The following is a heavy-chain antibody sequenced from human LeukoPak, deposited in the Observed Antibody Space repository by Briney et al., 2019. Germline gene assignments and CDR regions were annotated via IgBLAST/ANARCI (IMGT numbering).Heavy chain of an antibody. D-gene: IGHD6-13*01. V-gene: IGHV3-9*01. CDR1: GFTFDDYA. CDR2: ISWNSGSI. J-gene: IGHJ5*02. CDR3: AKDIAAAGLGINWFDP. Sequence: GGSLRLSCAASGFTFDDYAMHWVRQAPGKGLEWVSGISWNSGSIGYADSVKGRFTISRDNAKNSLYLQMNSLRAEDTALYYCAKDIAAAGLGINWFDPWGQRTLVTVSS.